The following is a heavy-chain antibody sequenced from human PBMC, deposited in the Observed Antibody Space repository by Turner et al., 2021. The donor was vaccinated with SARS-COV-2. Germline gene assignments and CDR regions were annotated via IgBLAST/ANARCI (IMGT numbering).Heavy chain of an antibody. CDR3: ARVEYSSSYSYWYFDL. CDR2: IGTAGDT. CDR1: GFTFSSYD. J-gene: IGHJ2*01. D-gene: IGHD6-6*01. V-gene: IGHV3-13*01. Sequence: EVQLVESGGGLVQPGGSLRLSFAASGFTFSSYDMHWVRQATGKGLEWVSAIGTAGDTYYPGSVKGRFTISRENAKNALYLQMNSLRAGDTAVYYCARVEYSSSYSYWYFDLWGRGTLVTVSS.